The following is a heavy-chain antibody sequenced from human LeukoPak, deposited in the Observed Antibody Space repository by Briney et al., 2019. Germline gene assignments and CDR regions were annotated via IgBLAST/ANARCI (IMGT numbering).Heavy chain of an antibody. V-gene: IGHV5-51*01. CDR2: IYPGDSDT. Sequence: GASLKISCKGSGYIFTSYWIGWVRQMPGKGLEWMGIIYPGDSDTRYSPSFQGQVTISADKSISTAYLQWSSLKASDTAMYYCARHPTGRDGYNYGNLDYWGQGTLVTVSS. J-gene: IGHJ4*02. CDR3: ARHPTGRDGYNYGNLDY. D-gene: IGHD5-24*01. CDR1: GYIFTSYW.